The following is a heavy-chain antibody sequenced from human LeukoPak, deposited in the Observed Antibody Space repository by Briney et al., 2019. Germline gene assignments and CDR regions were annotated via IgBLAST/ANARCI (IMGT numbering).Heavy chain of an antibody. J-gene: IGHJ4*02. CDR2: IGPDGRSK. CDR1: GFTVSSNY. D-gene: IGHD3-16*01. CDR3: TRVGVGGY. V-gene: IGHV3-7*01. Sequence: GGSLRLSYAASGFTVSSNYMTWVRPAPGKGLEWVANIGPDGRSKYYVDSVRGRFTISRDNAKDSLFLQMNSLRADDTAMYFCTRVGVGGYWGQGTLVTVSS.